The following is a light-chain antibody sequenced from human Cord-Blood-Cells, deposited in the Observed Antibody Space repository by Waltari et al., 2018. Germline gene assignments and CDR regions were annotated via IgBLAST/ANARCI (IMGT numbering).Light chain of an antibody. V-gene: IGKV4-1*01. CDR1: QSVLYSSNNKNY. J-gene: IGKJ4*01. CDR3: QQYYSTPLT. CDR2: WAS. Sequence: DVVMTLSPDSLAVSLGARATINCKSSQSVLYSSNNKNYLSWYQQKPGHPPKLLIYWASTRESGGPDRFSGSGSGTDFTTTISSLQAEDVAVYYCQQYYSTPLTFGGGTKVEIK.